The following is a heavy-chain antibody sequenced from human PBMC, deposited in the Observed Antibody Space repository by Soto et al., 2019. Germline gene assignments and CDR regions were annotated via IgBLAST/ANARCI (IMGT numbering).Heavy chain of an antibody. CDR3: ARGEGIAAAGYFDY. D-gene: IGHD6-13*01. Sequence: QVQLQQWGAGLLKPSETLSLTCAVYGGSFSGYYWSWIRQPPGKGLEWIGEINQCGSTNYNPSLKSRVTISVDTSKNQFSLKLSSVTAADTAVYYCARGEGIAAAGYFDYWGQGTLVTVSS. J-gene: IGHJ4*02. CDR2: INQCGST. CDR1: GGSFSGYY. V-gene: IGHV4-34*01.